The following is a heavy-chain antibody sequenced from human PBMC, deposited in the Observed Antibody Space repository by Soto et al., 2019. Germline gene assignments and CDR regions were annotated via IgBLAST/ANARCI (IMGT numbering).Heavy chain of an antibody. CDR2: ISAYNGNT. Sequence: ASVKVSCKASGYTFTSYGISWVRQAPGQGLEWMGWISAYNGNTNYAQKLQGRVTMTTDTSTSTDYMELRSLRSDDTAVYYCARSCGGDCYYGYWGQGTLVTVSS. CDR3: ARSCGGDCYYGY. V-gene: IGHV1-18*04. J-gene: IGHJ4*02. CDR1: GYTFTSYG. D-gene: IGHD2-21*02.